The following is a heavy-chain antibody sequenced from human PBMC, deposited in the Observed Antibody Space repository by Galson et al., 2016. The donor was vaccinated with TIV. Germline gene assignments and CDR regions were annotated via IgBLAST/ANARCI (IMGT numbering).Heavy chain of an antibody. V-gene: IGHV1-69*05. CDR1: GVTFNSNA. CDR3: ARGDGYSTVGAFNI. Sequence: SVKVSCKASGVTFNSNAISWVRQAPGQGLEWMGGIIPMFGTTKFAQKFQGRVTITTDELKTTAYMELSSLRSEDTAVYYCARGDGYSTVGAFNIWGQGTMVTVSS. D-gene: IGHD5-24*01. J-gene: IGHJ3*02. CDR2: IIPMFGTT.